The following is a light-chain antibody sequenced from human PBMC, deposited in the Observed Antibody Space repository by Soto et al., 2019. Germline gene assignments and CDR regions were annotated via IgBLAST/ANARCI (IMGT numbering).Light chain of an antibody. CDR1: QSITYW. CDR3: QQYHSYPWT. J-gene: IGKJ1*01. Sequence: DIPLTQAPSTLSASVGDRVTITCRASQSITYWLAWYQQKPGKAPKLLIYDGSNLESGAPSRFSGSGFGTEFTLTISSLQAEDFGTYYCQQYHSYPWTFAEGTKVDIK. V-gene: IGKV1-5*01. CDR2: DGS.